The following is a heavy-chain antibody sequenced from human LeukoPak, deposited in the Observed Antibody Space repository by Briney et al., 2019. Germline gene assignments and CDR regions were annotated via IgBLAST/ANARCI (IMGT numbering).Heavy chain of an antibody. CDR1: GGSFSGYY. D-gene: IGHD5-24*01. V-gene: IGHV4-34*01. CDR2: INHSGST. CDR3: ARGGDVDYYYMDV. J-gene: IGHJ6*03. Sequence: SETLSLTCAVYGGSFSGYYWSWIRQPPGKGLEWIGEINHSGSTNYNPSLKSRVTISVDTSKNQFSLKLSSVTAADTAVYYCARGGDVDYYYMDVWGKGTTVTVSS.